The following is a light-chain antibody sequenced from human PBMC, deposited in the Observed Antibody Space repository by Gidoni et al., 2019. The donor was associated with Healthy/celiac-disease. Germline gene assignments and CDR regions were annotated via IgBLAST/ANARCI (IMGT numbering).Light chain of an antibody. CDR2: DVS. CDR1: SSDVGGYNY. J-gene: IGLJ2*01. CDR3: CSYAGSYTVV. Sequence: QSAMTQPRSVSGSPGQSVTISCTGTSSDVGGYNYVSWYQQHHGKAPKLMIYDVSKRPSGVPDRFSGSKSGNTASLTISVLQAEDEADYYCCSYAGSYTVVFGGGTKLTVL. V-gene: IGLV2-11*01.